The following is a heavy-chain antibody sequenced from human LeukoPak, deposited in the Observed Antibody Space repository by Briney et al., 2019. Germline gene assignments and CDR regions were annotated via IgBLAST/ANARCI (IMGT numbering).Heavy chain of an antibody. D-gene: IGHD3-10*01. CDR2: IYSGGGT. CDR3: ASPYYYASGSFDV. J-gene: IGHJ4*02. CDR1: GFTFSSYG. Sequence: GGSLRLSCAASGFTFSSYGMHWVRRAPGKGLEWVSVIYSGGGTNYADSVKGRFTISRDNSKNTLYLQMNSLRAEDTAVYYCASPYYYASGSFDVWGQGTLVTVSS. V-gene: IGHV3-53*01.